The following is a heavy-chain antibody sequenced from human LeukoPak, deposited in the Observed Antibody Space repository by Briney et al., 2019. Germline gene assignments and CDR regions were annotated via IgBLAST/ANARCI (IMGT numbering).Heavy chain of an antibody. Sequence: GGSLRLSCAASGFTFSSFAMIWVRQPPGKGLEWVSSIFPTSREIHYADSVRGRFTISRDNSKSTLSLQKNSLRAEDTAIYYCATYRQVMLPFESWGQGTLVTVSS. CDR1: GFTFSSFA. CDR3: ATYRQVMLPFES. V-gene: IGHV3-23*01. J-gene: IGHJ4*02. CDR2: IFPTSREI. D-gene: IGHD5-18*01.